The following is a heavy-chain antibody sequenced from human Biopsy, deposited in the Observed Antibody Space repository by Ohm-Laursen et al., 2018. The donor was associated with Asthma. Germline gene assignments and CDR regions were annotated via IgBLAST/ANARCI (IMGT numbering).Heavy chain of an antibody. CDR3: ARARETTNYGDSDFDI. CDR1: GFSFDNYF. Sequence: ASVKVSCKASGFSFDNYFMHWVRQAPGQGLEWMGIINPSSAGTRYAEKFKGRLIVSRDASTSTAFMELRSLRSDDTAIYFCARARETTNYGDSDFDIWGQGTLITVSS. CDR2: INPSSAGT. J-gene: IGHJ4*02. V-gene: IGHV1-46*02. D-gene: IGHD2-8*01.